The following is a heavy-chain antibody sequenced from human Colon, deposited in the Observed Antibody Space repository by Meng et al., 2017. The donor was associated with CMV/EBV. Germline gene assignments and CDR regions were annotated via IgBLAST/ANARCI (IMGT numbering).Heavy chain of an antibody. Sequence: GGSLRLSCAASGFTFSSYAMHWVRQAPGKGLEWVAVISYDGSNKYYADSVKGRFTISRDNSKNTLYLQMNSLRAEDTAVYYCAKDRAADYWGQGTLVTVPQ. J-gene: IGHJ4*02. D-gene: IGHD6-13*01. V-gene: IGHV3-30*04. CDR1: GFTFSSYA. CDR3: AKDRAADY. CDR2: ISYDGSNK.